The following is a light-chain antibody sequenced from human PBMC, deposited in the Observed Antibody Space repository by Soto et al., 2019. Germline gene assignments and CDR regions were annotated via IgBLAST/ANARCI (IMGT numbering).Light chain of an antibody. CDR2: ADS. CDR3: QSYDCSLSGSYV. J-gene: IGLJ1*01. V-gene: IGLV1-40*01. Sequence: QSVLTQLPSVSGSPGQSGTISGTASSSNIGAGYDVHWYQQLPGSAPKLLISADSNRLSGVPAGFSGSKSGTSASLAITGLQAEAEADYYCQSYDCSLSGSYVFGTGTKVTL. CDR1: SSNIGAGYD.